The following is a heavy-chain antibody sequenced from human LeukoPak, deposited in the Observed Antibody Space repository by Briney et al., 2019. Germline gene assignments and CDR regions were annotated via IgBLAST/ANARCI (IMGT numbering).Heavy chain of an antibody. D-gene: IGHD1-14*01. J-gene: IGHJ4*02. CDR3: AKDFYRTIKELYYFDY. CDR2: IRYDGSNK. CDR1: GFTFSSYG. Sequence: GGSLRLSCAASGFTFSSYGMHWVRQAPGKGLEWVAFIRYDGSNKYYADSVKGRFTISRDNSKNTLYLQMNSLRAEDTAVYYCAKDFYRTIKELYYFDYWGQGTLVTVSS. V-gene: IGHV3-30*02.